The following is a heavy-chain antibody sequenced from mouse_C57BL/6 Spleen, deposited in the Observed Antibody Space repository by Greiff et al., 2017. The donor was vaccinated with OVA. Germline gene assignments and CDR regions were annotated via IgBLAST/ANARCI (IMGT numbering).Heavy chain of an antibody. J-gene: IGHJ4*01. Sequence: EVKLMESGEGLVKPGGSLKLSCAASGFTFSSYAMSWVRQTPEKRLEWVAYISSGGDYIYYADTVKGRFTISRDNARNTLYLQMSSLKSEDTAMYYCTSGSTMVTTRALAMDYWGQGTSVTVSS. V-gene: IGHV5-9-1*02. CDR1: GFTFSSYA. CDR3: TSGSTMVTTRALAMDY. CDR2: ISSGGDYI. D-gene: IGHD2-2*01.